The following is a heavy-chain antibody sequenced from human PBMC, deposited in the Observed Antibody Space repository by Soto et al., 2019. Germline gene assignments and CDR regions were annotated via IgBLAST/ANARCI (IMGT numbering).Heavy chain of an antibody. CDR2: IYNSGST. Sequence: QVQLQESGPGLVKPSETLSLTCTVSGDSISSYYWSWIRQAPGKGLEWIGYIYNSGSTNYNPSLKGRVTISVDTSKNQLTLKLSSVTAADTAVYYCARDQGVSGHGMDVWGQGTTVTVSS. D-gene: IGHD3-10*01. CDR1: GDSISSYY. V-gene: IGHV4-59*01. CDR3: ARDQGVSGHGMDV. J-gene: IGHJ6*02.